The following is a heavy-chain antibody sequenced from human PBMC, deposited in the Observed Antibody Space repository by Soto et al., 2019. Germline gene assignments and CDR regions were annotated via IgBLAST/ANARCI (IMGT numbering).Heavy chain of an antibody. CDR2: IYYSGST. Sequence: QVQLQESGPGLVKPSQTLSLTCTVSGGSISSGDYYWSWIRQPPGKGLEWIGYIYYSGSTYFNPSLKSRVTISVDTSKNQFSLKLNSVTAADTAVYYCARAPPLKYTYGLRGAFDIWGQGTMVTVSS. J-gene: IGHJ3*02. CDR1: GGSISSGDYY. V-gene: IGHV4-30-4*01. CDR3: ARAPPLKYTYGLRGAFDI. D-gene: IGHD5-18*01.